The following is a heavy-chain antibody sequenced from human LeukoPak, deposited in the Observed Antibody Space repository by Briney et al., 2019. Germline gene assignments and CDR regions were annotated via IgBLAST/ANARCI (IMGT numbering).Heavy chain of an antibody. CDR1: GDSVSSNSAA. CDR2: TYYRSKWYN. D-gene: IGHD2-2*01. CDR3: AREAPSPYGTDV. J-gene: IGHJ6*04. Sequence: SQTLSLSCAISGDSVSSNSAAWNWIRQSPSRGLEWLGRTYYRSKWYNDYAVSVKSRIAINPGTSKNQFSLQLNSVTPEDTAVYYCAREAPSPYGTDVWGKGTTVTVSP. V-gene: IGHV6-1*01.